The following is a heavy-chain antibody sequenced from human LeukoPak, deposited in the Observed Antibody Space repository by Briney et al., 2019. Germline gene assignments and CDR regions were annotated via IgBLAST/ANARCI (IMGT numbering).Heavy chain of an antibody. CDR1: GFTFSSYS. J-gene: IGHJ3*02. V-gene: IGHV3-21*01. CDR3: ARNRYGSSLDAFDI. Sequence: GGSLRLSCAASGFTFSSYSMNWVRQAPGKGLEWVSSISSSSSYIYYADSVKGRFTISRDNAKNSLHLQMDSLRAEDTAVYYCARNRYGSSLDAFDIWGQGTVVTVSS. CDR2: ISSSSSYI. D-gene: IGHD6-13*01.